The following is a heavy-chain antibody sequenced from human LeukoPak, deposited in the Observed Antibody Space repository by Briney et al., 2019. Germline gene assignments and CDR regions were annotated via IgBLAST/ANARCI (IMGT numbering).Heavy chain of an antibody. V-gene: IGHV6-1*01. CDR1: GDSVSSSSAA. D-gene: IGHD2-2*01. Sequence: SQTLSLTCAISGDSVSSSSAAWNWIRQSPSRGLEWLGRTYYRSKWYNDYAVSVKSRITINPDTSKNQFSLQLNSVTPEDTAVYYCARGYCSSTSCYVGATVGGAFDPWGQGTLVTVSS. CDR2: TYYRSKWYN. J-gene: IGHJ5*02. CDR3: ARGYCSSTSCYVGATVGGAFDP.